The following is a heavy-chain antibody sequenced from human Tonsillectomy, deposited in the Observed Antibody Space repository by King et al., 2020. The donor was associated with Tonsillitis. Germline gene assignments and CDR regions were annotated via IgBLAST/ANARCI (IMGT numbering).Heavy chain of an antibody. V-gene: IGHV4-38-2*02. CDR1: GYSISSGYY. J-gene: IGHJ6*02. CDR3: AREGNSGYYYYGMDV. D-gene: IGHD3-10*01. Sequence: VQLQESGPGLVKPSETLSLTCAVSGYSISSGYYWGWIRQPPGKGLEWIGSIYHSGSTYYNPSLKSRVTISVDTSKNQFSLKLSSVTAADPAVYYCAREGNSGYYYYGMDVWGQGTTVTVSS. CDR2: IYHSGST.